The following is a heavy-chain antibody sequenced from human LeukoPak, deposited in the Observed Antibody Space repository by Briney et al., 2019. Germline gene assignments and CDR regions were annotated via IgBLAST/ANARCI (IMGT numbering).Heavy chain of an antibody. CDR2: ISSSSSYI. Sequence: GGSLRLSCAASGFTFSSYSMNWVRQAPGKGLEWVSSISSSSSYIYYADSVKGRFTISRDNAKNSLYLQMNSLRAEDTAVYYCARDGLYCSSTSRYRYYFDYWGQGTLVTVSS. V-gene: IGHV3-21*01. D-gene: IGHD2-2*01. CDR3: ARDGLYCSSTSRYRYYFDY. J-gene: IGHJ4*02. CDR1: GFTFSSYS.